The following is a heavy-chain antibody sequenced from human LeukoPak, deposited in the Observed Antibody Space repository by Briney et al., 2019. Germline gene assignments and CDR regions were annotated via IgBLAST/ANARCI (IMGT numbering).Heavy chain of an antibody. Sequence: SGGSLRLSCAASGFTFSTYRMNWYRQAPGKGLEWVGNINQDASEINYVDSVRGRFTISRDNAKNSLHLQMNSLRAEDTAVYYCATDRDNSDWQKRFDSWGQGTLVTVSS. CDR1: GFTFSTYR. CDR2: INQDASEI. J-gene: IGHJ4*02. V-gene: IGHV3-7*01. CDR3: ATDRDNSDWQKRFDS. D-gene: IGHD2-21*02.